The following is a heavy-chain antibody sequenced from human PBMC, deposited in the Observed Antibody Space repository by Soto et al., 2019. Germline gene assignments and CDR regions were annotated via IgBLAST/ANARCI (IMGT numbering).Heavy chain of an antibody. CDR1: GFTFSSYA. D-gene: IGHD6-13*01. Sequence: GGSLRLSCAASGFTFSSYAMSWVRQAPGKGLEWVSAISGSGGSTYYADSVKGRFTISRDNSKNTLYLQMNSLRAEDTAVYYCAKDRRIAFRLAISFDYWGQGTLVTVSS. CDR2: ISGSGGST. J-gene: IGHJ4*02. CDR3: AKDRRIAFRLAISFDY. V-gene: IGHV3-23*01.